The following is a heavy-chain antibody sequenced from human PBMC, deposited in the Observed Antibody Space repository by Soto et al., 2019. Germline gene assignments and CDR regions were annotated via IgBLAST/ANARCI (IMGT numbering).Heavy chain of an antibody. Sequence: VQLVESGGGLVQPGGSLRLSCAASGFPFSSYAMNWVRQAPGKGLEWVSYINSGSSTIYYADSAKGRFTISRDNAKNSLYLQMNSLRDEGTAVYFCVRDRGYTGYELQYWGQGALVAVSS. CDR2: INSGSSTI. CDR1: GFPFSSYA. D-gene: IGHD5-12*01. CDR3: VRDRGYTGYELQY. V-gene: IGHV3-48*02. J-gene: IGHJ4*02.